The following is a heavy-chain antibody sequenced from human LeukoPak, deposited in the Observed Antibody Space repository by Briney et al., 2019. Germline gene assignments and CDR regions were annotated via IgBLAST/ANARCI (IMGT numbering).Heavy chain of an antibody. CDR2: INPNSGGT. CDR3: ARGPYYDFWSGYYGY. J-gene: IGHJ4*02. Sequence: ASVKVSCKASGYTFTGYYMHWVRQAPGQGLEWMGWINPNSGGTNYAQKFQGRVTMTRDTSISTAYMELSRLRSDDTAVYYCARGPYYDFWSGYYGYWDQGTLVTVSS. CDR1: GYTFTGYY. D-gene: IGHD3-3*01. V-gene: IGHV1-2*02.